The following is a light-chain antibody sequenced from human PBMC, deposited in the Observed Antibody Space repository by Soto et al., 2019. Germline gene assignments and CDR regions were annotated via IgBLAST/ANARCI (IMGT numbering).Light chain of an antibody. V-gene: IGLV2-8*01. CDR2: EVS. CDR3: SSYAGSNLL. J-gene: IGLJ2*01. CDR1: SSDVGGYNY. Sequence: QSALTQPPSASGSPGQSVTISCTGTSSDVGGYNYVSWYQQHPGKAPKLMIYEVSKRPSGVHDRFSGSKAGNTASLTVSGLQAEDEADYYCSSYAGSNLLFGGGTKLTVL.